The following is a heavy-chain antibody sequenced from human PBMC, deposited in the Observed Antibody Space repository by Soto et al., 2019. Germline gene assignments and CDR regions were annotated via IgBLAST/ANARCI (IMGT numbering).Heavy chain of an antibody. CDR2: ISWNSGSI. CDR3: AITGY. V-gene: IGHV3-9*01. CDR1: GFTFDDYA. J-gene: IGHJ4*02. Sequence: PGGSLRLSCAASGFTFDDYAMHWVRQAPGKGLEWVSGISWNSGSIGYADSVKGRFTISRDNAKNSLYLQMHSLRAEDTALYYSAITGYWGQGTRVTVSS. D-gene: IGHD1-20*01.